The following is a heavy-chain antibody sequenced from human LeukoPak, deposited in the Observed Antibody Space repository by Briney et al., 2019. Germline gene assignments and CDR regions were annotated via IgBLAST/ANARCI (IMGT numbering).Heavy chain of an antibody. J-gene: IGHJ4*02. V-gene: IGHV4-34*01. D-gene: IGHD4-17*01. Sequence: SETLSLTCAVYGGSFSGYYWSWLRQPPGKGLEWIGEINHSGSTNYNPSLKSRVTISVDTSKNQFSLKPSSVTAADTAVYYCARRLGVDYGDYYFDYWGQGTLVTVSS. CDR2: INHSGST. CDR1: GGSFSGYY. CDR3: ARRLGVDYGDYYFDY.